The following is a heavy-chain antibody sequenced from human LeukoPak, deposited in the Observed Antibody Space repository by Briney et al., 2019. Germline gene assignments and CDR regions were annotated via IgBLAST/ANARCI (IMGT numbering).Heavy chain of an antibody. CDR3: ARRSGRFGELLY. J-gene: IGHJ4*02. V-gene: IGHV4-4*02. Sequence: PSGTLSLTCAVSDGSISITNWWSWVRQPPGKGLEWIGEINHSGSTNYNPSLKSRVTISVDTSKNQFSLKLSSVTAADTAMYYCARRSGRFGELLYWGQGTLVTVSS. D-gene: IGHD2-21*02. CDR1: DGSISITNW. CDR2: INHSGST.